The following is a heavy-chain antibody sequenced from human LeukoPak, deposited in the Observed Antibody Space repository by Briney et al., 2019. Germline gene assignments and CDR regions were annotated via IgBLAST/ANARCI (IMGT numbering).Heavy chain of an antibody. CDR3: ARVLTYYYDSSGYIDY. CDR2: IIPILGIA. J-gene: IGHJ4*02. D-gene: IGHD3-22*01. CDR1: GGTFSSYA. V-gene: IGHV1-69*04. Sequence: SVKVSCKASGGTFSSYAISWVRQAPGQGLEWMGRIIPILGIANYAQKFQGRVTITADKSTSTAYMELSSLRSEDTAVYYCARVLTYYYDSSGYIDYWGQGTLVTVSP.